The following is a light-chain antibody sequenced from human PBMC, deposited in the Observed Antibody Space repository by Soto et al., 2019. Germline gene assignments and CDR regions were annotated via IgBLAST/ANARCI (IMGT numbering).Light chain of an antibody. CDR2: DAS. Sequence: EIVLTQSPATLSLSPGERATLSCRASQSVSKYFAWYQQKPGQAPRLLIYDASNRATGIPARFSGSGSGTDFSLTIRRLEPEDFAVYYCQQRTNWPLTFSGGTKVEIK. V-gene: IGKV3-11*01. J-gene: IGKJ4*01. CDR1: QSVSKY. CDR3: QQRTNWPLT.